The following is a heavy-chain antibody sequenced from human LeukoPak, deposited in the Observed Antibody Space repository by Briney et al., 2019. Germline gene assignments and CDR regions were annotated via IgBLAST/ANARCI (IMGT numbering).Heavy chain of an antibody. CDR3: ARVLVATIISPVDY. V-gene: IGHV3-21*01. CDR2: ISSSSSYI. CDR1: GFTFSSYS. Sequence: GGSLRLSCAASGFTFSSYSMNWVRQAPGKGLEWVSSISSSSSYIYYADSVKGRFTISRDNAKNSLYLQMNSLRAEDTAVYYCARVLVATIISPVDYWGQGTLVTVSS. D-gene: IGHD5-12*01. J-gene: IGHJ4*02.